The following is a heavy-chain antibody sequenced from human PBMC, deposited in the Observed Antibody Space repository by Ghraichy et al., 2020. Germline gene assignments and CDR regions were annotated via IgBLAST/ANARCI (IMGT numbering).Heavy chain of an antibody. CDR3: ARGFIQNVFPGLYDFWSGRNYNWFDP. CDR2: INHSGST. CDR1: GGSFSGYY. Sequence: SQTLSLTCAVYGGSFSGYYWSWIRQPPGKGLEWIGEINHSGSTNYNPSLKSRVTISVDTSKNQFSLKLSSVTAADTAVYYCARGFIQNVFPGLYDFWSGRNYNWFDPWGQGTLVTVSS. D-gene: IGHD3-3*01. J-gene: IGHJ5*02. V-gene: IGHV4-34*01.